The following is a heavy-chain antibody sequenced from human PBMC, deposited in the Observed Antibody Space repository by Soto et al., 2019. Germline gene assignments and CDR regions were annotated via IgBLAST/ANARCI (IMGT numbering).Heavy chain of an antibody. CDR3: ARDAYFDS. Sequence: PGXSLILSCEVSGFPLSTYAMNCVRQAPGKGLGWVSTISSSGNYVYYADSLKGRFTTSRDDAKNSLYLQANSLTAEDTAVYFCARDAYFDSWGQGTLVTVSS. CDR1: GFPLSTYA. CDR2: ISSSGNYV. V-gene: IGHV3-21*06. J-gene: IGHJ4*02.